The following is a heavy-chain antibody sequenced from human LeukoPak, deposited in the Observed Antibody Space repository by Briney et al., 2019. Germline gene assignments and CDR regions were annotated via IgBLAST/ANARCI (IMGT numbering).Heavy chain of an antibody. CDR3: ARGPAILWFGAAYDP. CDR2: IYTSGST. D-gene: IGHD3-10*01. CDR1: GGSISTYY. Sequence: SETLSLTCTVSGGSISTYYWSWIRQPAGKGLEWIGRIYTSGSTNYNPSLKSRVTISVDTSKNQFSLKLSSVTAADTAVYYCARGPAILWFGAAYDPWGQGTLVTVSS. V-gene: IGHV4-4*07. J-gene: IGHJ5*02.